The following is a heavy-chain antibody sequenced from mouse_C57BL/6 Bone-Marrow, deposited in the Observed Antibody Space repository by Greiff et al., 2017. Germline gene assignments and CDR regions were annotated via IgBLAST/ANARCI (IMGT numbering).Heavy chain of an antibody. CDR3: ARYSPYYYGAMDY. CDR2: IYPGGGYT. D-gene: IGHD1-1*01. CDR1: GYTFTNYW. V-gene: IGHV1-63*01. Sequence: QVQLKQSGAELVRPGTSVKMSCKASGYTFTNYWIGWAKQRPGHGLEWIGDIYPGGGYTNYNEKFKGKATLTADKSSSTAYMQLSSLTSEDSAIYYCARYSPYYYGAMDYWGQGTSVTVSS. J-gene: IGHJ4*01.